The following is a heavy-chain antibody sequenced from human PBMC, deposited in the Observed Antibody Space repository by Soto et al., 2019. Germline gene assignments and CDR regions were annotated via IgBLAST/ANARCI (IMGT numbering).Heavy chain of an antibody. Sequence: GGSLRLSCAASGFTFSSYGMHWVRQAPGKGLEWVAVISYDGSNKYYADSVKGRFTISRDNSKNTLYLQMNSLRAEDTAVCYCAKDVQLVFWFDPWGQGTLVTV. D-gene: IGHD6-13*01. J-gene: IGHJ5*02. CDR1: GFTFSSYG. CDR2: ISYDGSNK. CDR3: AKDVQLVFWFDP. V-gene: IGHV3-30*18.